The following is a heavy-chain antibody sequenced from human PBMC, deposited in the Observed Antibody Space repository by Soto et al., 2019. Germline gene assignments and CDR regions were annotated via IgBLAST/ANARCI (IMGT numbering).Heavy chain of an antibody. D-gene: IGHD2-15*01. Sequence: GASLKVSCKASGYTFTSYAMHWVRQAPGQRLEWMGWINAGNGNTKYSQKFQGRVTITRDTSASTAYMELSSLRSEDTAVYYCAIRPGGSLTQFVHWGQIPLVTV. J-gene: IGHJ5*02. CDR1: GYTFTSYA. V-gene: IGHV1-3*01. CDR3: AIRPGGSLTQFVH. CDR2: INAGNGNT.